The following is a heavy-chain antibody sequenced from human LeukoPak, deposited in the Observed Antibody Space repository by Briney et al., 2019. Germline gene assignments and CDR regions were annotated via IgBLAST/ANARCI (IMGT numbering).Heavy chain of an antibody. J-gene: IGHJ5*02. CDR3: AKGGLYRSYDSSGYPT. CDR2: ISGSGGST. V-gene: IGHV3-23*01. CDR1: GFTFSNYW. D-gene: IGHD3-22*01. Sequence: PGGSLRLSCVASGFTFSNYWMSWVRQAPGKGLEWVSAISGSGGSTYYADSVKGRFTISRDNSKNTLYLQMNSLRAEDTAVYYCAKGGLYRSYDSSGYPTWGQGTLVTVSS.